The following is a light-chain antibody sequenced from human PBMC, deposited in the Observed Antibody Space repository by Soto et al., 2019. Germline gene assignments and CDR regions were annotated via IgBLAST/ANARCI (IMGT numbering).Light chain of an antibody. CDR3: AAWDDSLNGGI. Sequence: QCARTQPASACGTPGQRVAISCSGSSSNIGSNTVNWYQQLPGTAPKLLIYTNNQRPSGVPDRFSGSKSGTSASLAISGLQSEDEADYYCAAWDDSLNGGIFGTGTKVTVL. J-gene: IGLJ1*01. V-gene: IGLV1-44*01. CDR1: SSNIGSNT. CDR2: TNN.